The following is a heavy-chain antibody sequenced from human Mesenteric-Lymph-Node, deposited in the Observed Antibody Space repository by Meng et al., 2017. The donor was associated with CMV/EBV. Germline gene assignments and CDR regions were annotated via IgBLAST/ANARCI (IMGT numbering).Heavy chain of an antibody. J-gene: IGHJ4*02. CDR2: IRYDGSNK. D-gene: IGHD3-3*01. Sequence: GGSLRLSCAASGFTFSSYGMHWVRQAPGKGLEWVAFIRYDGSNKYYADSVKGRFTISRDNSKNTLYLQMNSLRAEDTAVYYCAKDVKGYDFWSGYYPRTQYYFDYWGQGTLVTVSS. V-gene: IGHV3-30*02. CDR1: GFTFSSYG. CDR3: AKDVKGYDFWSGYYPRTQYYFDY.